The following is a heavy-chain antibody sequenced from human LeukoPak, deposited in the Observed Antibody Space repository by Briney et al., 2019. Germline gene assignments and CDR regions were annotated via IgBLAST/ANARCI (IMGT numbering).Heavy chain of an antibody. CDR1: GFTFSSYW. V-gene: IGHV3-7*01. CDR2: IKQDGSEK. Sequence: PGGSLRLSCAASGFTFSSYWMSWVRQAPGKGLEWVANIKQDGSEKNYMDSVKGRFTISRDNAKNTLYLQMNSLRAEDTAVYYCTRDSYCGDDCYLHYYYYYGMDVWGQGTTVTVSS. CDR3: TRDSYCGDDCYLHYYYYYGMDV. J-gene: IGHJ6*02. D-gene: IGHD2-21*02.